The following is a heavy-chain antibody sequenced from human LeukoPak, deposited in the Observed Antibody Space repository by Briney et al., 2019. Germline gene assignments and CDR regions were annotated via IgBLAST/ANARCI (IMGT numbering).Heavy chain of an antibody. CDR2: INPNSGST. CDR3: ARAYGGNSVDY. V-gene: IGHV1-2*02. CDR1: GYTFTGHY. Sequence: ASVKVSCKASGYTFTGHYLHWVRQAPGQGLEWMGWINPNSGSTNYAQNFQGRVTMTRDTSITTAYMELSRLRSDDAAVYYCARAYGGNSVDYWGQGTLVTVSS. D-gene: IGHD4-23*01. J-gene: IGHJ4*02.